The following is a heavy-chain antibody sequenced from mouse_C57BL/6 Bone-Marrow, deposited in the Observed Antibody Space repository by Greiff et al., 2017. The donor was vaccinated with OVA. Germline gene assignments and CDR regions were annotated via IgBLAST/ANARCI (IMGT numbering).Heavy chain of an antibody. D-gene: IGHD3-2*02. Sequence: GGGLVQPKGSLKLSCAASGFTFNTYAMHWVRQAPGKGLEWVARIRSKSSNYATYYADSVKDRFTISRDDSQSMLYLQMNNLKTEDTAMYYCVRGQLRLRGYYYAMDYWGQGTSVTVSS. J-gene: IGHJ4*01. CDR1: GFTFNTYA. CDR2: IRSKSSNYAT. V-gene: IGHV10-3*01. CDR3: VRGQLRLRGYYYAMDY.